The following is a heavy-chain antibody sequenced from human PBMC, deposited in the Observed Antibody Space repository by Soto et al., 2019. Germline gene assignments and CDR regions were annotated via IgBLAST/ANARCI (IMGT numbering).Heavy chain of an antibody. Sequence: QVQLVQSGAEVKKPGSSVKVSCKASGGTFSSYAISWVRQAPGQGLEWMGGIIPIFGTANYAQKFQGRVTLTAAESTSTDYKELSSLRSEGTAVYYCASTCHTDVLRFSPVSGFWAFDIWGQGTTGTVSS. J-gene: IGHJ3*02. CDR2: IIPIFGTA. D-gene: IGHD3-3*01. V-gene: IGHV1-69*01. CDR3: ASTCHTDVLRFSPVSGFWAFDI. CDR1: GGTFSSYA.